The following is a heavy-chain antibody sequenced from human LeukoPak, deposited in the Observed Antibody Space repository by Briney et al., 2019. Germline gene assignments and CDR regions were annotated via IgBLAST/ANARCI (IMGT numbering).Heavy chain of an antibody. D-gene: IGHD3-3*01. J-gene: IGHJ6*02. CDR3: ARPYYDFWSGYSLYYYGMDV. CDR1: GGSFSGYY. V-gene: IGHV4-34*01. CDR2: INHSGST. Sequence: SETLSLTCAVYGGSFSGYYWSWIRQPPGKGLEWIGEINHSGSTNYNPSLKSRVTTSVDTSKNQFSLKLSSVTAADTAVYYCARPYYDFWSGYSLYYYGMDVWGQGTTVTVSS.